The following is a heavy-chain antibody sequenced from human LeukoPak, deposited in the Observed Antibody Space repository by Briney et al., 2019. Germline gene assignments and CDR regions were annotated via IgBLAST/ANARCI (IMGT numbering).Heavy chain of an antibody. CDR1: GFTFSRYW. CDR2: INSDGSST. D-gene: IGHD3-22*01. J-gene: IGHJ4*02. V-gene: IGHV3-74*01. Sequence: GSLRLSCAASGFTFSRYWMHWVRQAPGKGLVRVSRINSDGSSTINADSVRGRFTISRDNAKNTLYLQMNSLRAEDTAVYYCARESYDSSGYHFDYWGQGTLVTVSS. CDR3: ARESYDSSGYHFDY.